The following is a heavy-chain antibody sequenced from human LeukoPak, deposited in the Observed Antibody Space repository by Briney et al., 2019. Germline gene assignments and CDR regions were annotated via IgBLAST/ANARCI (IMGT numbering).Heavy chain of an antibody. CDR3: ARGGEDTGGVYYYGMDV. CDR2: IYHSGST. D-gene: IGHD5-18*01. V-gene: IGHV4-30-2*01. J-gene: IGHJ6*02. CDR1: GGSISSGDYY. Sequence: SQTLSLTCTVSGGSISSGDYYWSWIRRPPGKGLEWIGYIYHSGSTYYNPSLKSRVTISVDRSKNQFSLKLSSVTAADTAVYYCARGGEDTGGVYYYGMDVWGQGTTVTVSS.